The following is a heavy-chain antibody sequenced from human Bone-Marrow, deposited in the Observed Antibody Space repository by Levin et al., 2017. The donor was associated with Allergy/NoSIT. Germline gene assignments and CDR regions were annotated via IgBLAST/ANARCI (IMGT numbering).Heavy chain of an antibody. CDR3: TTTTPKALISITGTTDFDY. CDR2: IKSKTDGGTT. CDR1: GFTFSNAW. V-gene: IGHV3-15*01. J-gene: IGHJ4*02. Sequence: GESLKISCAASGFTFSNAWMSWVRQAPGKGLEWVGRIKSKTDGGTTDYAAPVKGRFTISRDDSKNTLYLQMNSLKTEDTAVYYCTTTTPKALISITGTTDFDYWGQGTLVTVSS. D-gene: IGHD1-7*01.